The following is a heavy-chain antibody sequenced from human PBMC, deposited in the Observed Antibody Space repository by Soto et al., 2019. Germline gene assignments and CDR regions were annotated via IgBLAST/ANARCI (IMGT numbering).Heavy chain of an antibody. CDR3: YGSGGN. J-gene: IGHJ4*02. CDR2: IYDSGTA. CDR1: GGSISSYY. D-gene: IGHD1-26*01. Sequence: PSETLSLTCTVSGGSISSYYWSWIRQPPGKGLEWIGHIYDSGTANYNPSLKSRVTISVDTSKNQFSLNLSSVTAADTAMYYCYGSGGNSGQGTLLTVSS. V-gene: IGHV4-59*01.